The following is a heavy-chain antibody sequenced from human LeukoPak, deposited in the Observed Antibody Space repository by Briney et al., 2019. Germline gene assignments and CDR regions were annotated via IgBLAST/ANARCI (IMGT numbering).Heavy chain of an antibody. Sequence: GGSLRLSCAASGFTFDDYAMHWVRQAPGKGLEWVSGISWNSGTIGYADSVKGRFTISRDNAKNSLYLQMNSLRDDDMALYYCARGVSGSYSQDWFDPWGQGTLVTVSS. V-gene: IGHV3-9*03. CDR2: ISWNSGTI. CDR1: GFTFDDYA. D-gene: IGHD1-26*01. J-gene: IGHJ5*02. CDR3: ARGVSGSYSQDWFDP.